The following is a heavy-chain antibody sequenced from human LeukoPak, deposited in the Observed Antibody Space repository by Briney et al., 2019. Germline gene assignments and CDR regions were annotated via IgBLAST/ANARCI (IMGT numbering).Heavy chain of an antibody. V-gene: IGHV4-59*08. J-gene: IGHJ4*02. D-gene: IGHD3-22*01. CDR2: IYYSGST. CDR3: ASLIVYDYDSSGYFDY. Sequence: SETLSLTCTVSGGSISSYYWSWIRQPPGKGLEWIGYIYYSGSTNYNPSLKSRVTISIDTSKNQFSLKLSSVTAADTAVYYCASLIVYDYDSSGYFDYWGQGTLVTVSS. CDR1: GGSISSYY.